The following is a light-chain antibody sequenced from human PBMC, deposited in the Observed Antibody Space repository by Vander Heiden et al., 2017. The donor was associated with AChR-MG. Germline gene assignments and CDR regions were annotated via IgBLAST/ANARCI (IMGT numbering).Light chain of an antibody. CDR3: LQRNNWPPTIT. Sequence: ENVLTQSPATLALSPGERATLSCRASQNVRNFVAWYQQKPGQAPRLLIYDASNRATGIPARFSGSGSGTDFTLTISSLEPADFGVYYCLQRNNWPPTITFGQGTRLEI. V-gene: IGKV3-11*01. J-gene: IGKJ5*01. CDR1: QNVRNF. CDR2: DAS.